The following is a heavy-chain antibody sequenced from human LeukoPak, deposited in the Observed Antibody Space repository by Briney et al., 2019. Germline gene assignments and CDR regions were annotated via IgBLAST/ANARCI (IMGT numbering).Heavy chain of an antibody. CDR3: ARDPSTRYYSDY. CDR1: GYTFTGYY. D-gene: IGHD3-16*02. V-gene: IGHV1-2*02. J-gene: IGHJ4*02. CDR2: IDSNSGGT. Sequence: ASVKVSCKASGYTFTGYYMHWVRQAPGQGLEWMGWIDSNSGGTKFAQYFQGRVTMTRDTSISTAYMELSRLTSDDTAVYFCARDPSTRYYSDYWGQGTLVTVSS.